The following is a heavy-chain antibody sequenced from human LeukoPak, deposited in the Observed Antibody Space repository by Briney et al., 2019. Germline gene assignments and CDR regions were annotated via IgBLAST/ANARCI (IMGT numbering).Heavy chain of an antibody. Sequence: GESLRLSCAASGFTFSSYMMTWVRQAPGKGLEWVSAISGSGGSTYYADSVKGRFTISRDNSKNTLYLQMNSLRAEDTAVYYCAKDRDMITFGGVIVIEGGFDYWGQGTLVTVSS. CDR2: ISGSGGST. J-gene: IGHJ4*02. CDR1: GFTFSSYM. CDR3: AKDRDMITFGGVIVIEGGFDY. V-gene: IGHV3-23*01. D-gene: IGHD3-16*02.